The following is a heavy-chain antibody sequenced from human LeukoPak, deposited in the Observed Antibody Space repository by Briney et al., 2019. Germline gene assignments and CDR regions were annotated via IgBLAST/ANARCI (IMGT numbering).Heavy chain of an antibody. D-gene: IGHD2-2*01. CDR2: IYHSGST. CDR1: GGSISSSNW. Sequence: SGTLSLTCAVSGGSISSSNWWSWVRPPPGKGLEWIGEIYHSGSTNYNPSLKSRVTMSVDTSKNQFSLKLSSVTAADTAVYYCARGSYQLLIDYWGQGTLVTVSS. J-gene: IGHJ4*02. V-gene: IGHV4-4*02. CDR3: ARGSYQLLIDY.